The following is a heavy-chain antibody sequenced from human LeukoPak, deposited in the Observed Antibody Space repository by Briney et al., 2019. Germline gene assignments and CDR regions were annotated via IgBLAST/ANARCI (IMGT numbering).Heavy chain of an antibody. CDR3: GTLLSNAAFDY. V-gene: IGHV1-2*02. J-gene: IGHJ4*02. D-gene: IGHD6-25*01. Sequence: ASVKVSCKASGYTFTGYYMHWVRQAPGQGLEWMGWINPNSGETKYAQKFQGRVTMARDTSISTAYMELSRLRSDETAVYYCGTLLSNAAFDYWRQGTLVTASS. CDR1: GYTFTGYY. CDR2: INPNSGET.